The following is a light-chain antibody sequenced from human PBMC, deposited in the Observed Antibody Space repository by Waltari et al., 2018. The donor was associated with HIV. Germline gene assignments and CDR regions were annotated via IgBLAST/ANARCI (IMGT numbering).Light chain of an antibody. J-gene: IGLJ3*02. CDR3: SSYTSSSTGV. Sequence: QSALTQPASVSGSPGQSITISCTGTSSDVGGYHYVSWYQQHPGKAPELMIYEVSNRPSGGSNRFSGSKSGNTASLTISGLQAEDEADYYCSSYTSSSTGVFGGGTKLTVL. CDR1: SSDVGGYHY. V-gene: IGLV2-14*01. CDR2: EVS.